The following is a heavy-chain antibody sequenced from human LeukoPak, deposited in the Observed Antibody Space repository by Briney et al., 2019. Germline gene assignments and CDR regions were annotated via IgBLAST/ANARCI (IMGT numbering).Heavy chain of an antibody. CDR3: TKSRSSWSDDTFDI. V-gene: IGHV3-23*01. Sequence: GGSLRLSCAASGFTFSSYAMSWVRQAPGKGLEWVSAISGSGGSTYYADSVKGRFTISRDNAKNSLYLQMNSLRAEDTAVYYCTKSRSSWSDDTFDIWGQGTMVTVSS. J-gene: IGHJ3*02. D-gene: IGHD6-13*01. CDR2: ISGSGGST. CDR1: GFTFSSYA.